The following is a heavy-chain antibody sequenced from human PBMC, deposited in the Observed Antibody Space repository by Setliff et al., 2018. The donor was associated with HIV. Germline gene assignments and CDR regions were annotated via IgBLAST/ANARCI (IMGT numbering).Heavy chain of an antibody. J-gene: IGHJ3*02. CDR3: AIGGNGYNWVLVDAFDI. CDR2: IIPIFGTA. V-gene: IGHV1-69*05. D-gene: IGHD5-12*01. CDR1: GGTFSSYA. Sequence: ASVKVSCKASGGTFSSYAISWVRQAPGQGLEWMGGIIPIFGTANYAQKFQGRVTITTDESTSTAYMELSSLRSEDTAVYYCAIGGNGYNWVLVDAFDIWGQGTMVTV.